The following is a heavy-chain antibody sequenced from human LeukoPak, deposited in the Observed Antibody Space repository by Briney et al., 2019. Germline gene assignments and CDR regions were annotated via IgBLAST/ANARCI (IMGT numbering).Heavy chain of an antibody. J-gene: IGHJ4*02. V-gene: IGHV3-7*01. Sequence: PGGSLILSCASPGFTFSSYWMSGGRRAPGKGLEGVANIKQDGSEKYYVDSVKGRFTISRDNAKNSLYLQMNSLRAEDTAVYYCASWSRDGYNRLDYWGQGTLVTVSS. CDR1: GFTFSSYW. CDR3: ASWSRDGYNRLDY. CDR2: IKQDGSEK. D-gene: IGHD5-24*01.